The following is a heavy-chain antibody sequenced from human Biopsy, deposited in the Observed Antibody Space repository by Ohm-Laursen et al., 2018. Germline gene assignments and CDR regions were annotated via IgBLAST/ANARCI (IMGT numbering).Heavy chain of an antibody. CDR2: VYYTGST. CDR1: GDSISSYY. D-gene: IGHD3-22*01. CDR3: ARDRGYYSDRTAPGYFGL. J-gene: IGHJ2*01. Sequence: SETLSLTCPVSGDSISSYYWSWIRQPPGKGLQWIGYVYYTGSTDYNPSLQSRVTISVDTSKNHFSLRLRSVTPADTAIYYCARDRGYYSDRTAPGYFGLWGRGTLVTVSS. V-gene: IGHV4-59*01.